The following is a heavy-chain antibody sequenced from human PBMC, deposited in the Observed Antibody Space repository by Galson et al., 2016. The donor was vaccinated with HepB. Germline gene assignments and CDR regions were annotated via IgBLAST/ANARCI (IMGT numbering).Heavy chain of an antibody. CDR2: IKTKTEREAT. D-gene: IGHD3-3*01. J-gene: IGHJ4*01. Sequence: SLRLSCAVSGFTFSNAWMSWVRQAPGKGLEWVGRIKTKTEREATDYSAPAKGRFTISRDDSNNTLYLQMNSLKVDDTGVYYCTTISAVFGVVIRDYWGHGSLVTVSS. V-gene: IGHV3-15*01. CDR1: GFTFSNAW. CDR3: TTISAVFGVVIRDY.